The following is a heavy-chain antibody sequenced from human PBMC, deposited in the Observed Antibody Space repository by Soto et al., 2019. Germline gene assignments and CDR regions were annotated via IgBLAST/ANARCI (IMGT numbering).Heavy chain of an antibody. CDR1: GFTFSSYA. Sequence: GGSLRLSCAASGFTFSSYAMHWVRQAPGKGLEWVAVISYDGSNKYYADSVKGRFTISRDNSKNTLYLQMNSLRAEDTAVYYCARPLWFGELLYAFDIWGQGTMVTVSS. D-gene: IGHD3-10*01. CDR2: ISYDGSNK. CDR3: ARPLWFGELLYAFDI. J-gene: IGHJ3*02. V-gene: IGHV3-30-3*01.